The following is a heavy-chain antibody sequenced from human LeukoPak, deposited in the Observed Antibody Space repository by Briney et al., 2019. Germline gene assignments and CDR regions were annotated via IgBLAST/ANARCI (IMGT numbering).Heavy chain of an antibody. Sequence: GRSLRLSCAASGFTFSSYAMHWVRQAPGKGLEWVAVISYDGSNKYYADSAEGRFTISRDNSKNTLYLQMNSLRAEDTAVYYCARENAFDIWGQGTMVTVSS. CDR1: GFTFSSYA. CDR3: ARENAFDI. V-gene: IGHV3-30-3*01. J-gene: IGHJ3*02. CDR2: ISYDGSNK.